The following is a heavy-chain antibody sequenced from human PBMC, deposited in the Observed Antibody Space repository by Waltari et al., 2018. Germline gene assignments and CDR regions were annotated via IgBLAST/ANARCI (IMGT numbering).Heavy chain of an antibody. D-gene: IGHD2-15*01. CDR2: IIPIRGIA. CDR1: GGTFSSYA. CDR3: ARDSGYCSGGSCYGRYFQR. J-gene: IGHJ1*01. V-gene: IGHV1-69*10. Sequence: QVQLVQSGAEVKKPGSSVKVSCKASGGTFSSYAISWVRQAPGQGLEWMGGIIPIRGIANYAQKFQGRVTITADKSTSTAYMELSSLRSEDTAVYYCARDSGYCSGGSCYGRYFQRWGQGTLVTVSS.